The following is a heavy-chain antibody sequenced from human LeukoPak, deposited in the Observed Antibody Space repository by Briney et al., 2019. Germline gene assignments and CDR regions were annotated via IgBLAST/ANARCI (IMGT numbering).Heavy chain of an antibody. Sequence: SETLSLTCTVSGGSISSYYWSWIRQSAGKGLEWIGRIYTSGSTYYNPSLKSRVTISVDTSKNQFSLKLSSVTAADTAVYYCAREAVGLGIGYWGQGTLVTVSS. CDR3: AREAVGLGIGY. CDR1: GGSISSYY. J-gene: IGHJ4*02. D-gene: IGHD3/OR15-3a*01. CDR2: IYTSGST. V-gene: IGHV4-4*07.